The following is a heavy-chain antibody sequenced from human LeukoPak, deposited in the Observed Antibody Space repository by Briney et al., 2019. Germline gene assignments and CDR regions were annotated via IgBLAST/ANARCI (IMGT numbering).Heavy chain of an antibody. CDR3: ARVVTGIAVAGNGGNWFDP. CDR2: IIPILGIA. J-gene: IGHJ5*02. V-gene: IGHV1-69*04. D-gene: IGHD6-19*01. CDR1: GGTFSSYA. Sequence: SVKVSCTASGGTFSSYAISWVLQAPGQGLEWMGRIIPILGIANYAQKFQGRVTITADKSTSTAYMELSSLRSEDTAVYYCARVVTGIAVAGNGGNWFDPWGQGTLVTVSS.